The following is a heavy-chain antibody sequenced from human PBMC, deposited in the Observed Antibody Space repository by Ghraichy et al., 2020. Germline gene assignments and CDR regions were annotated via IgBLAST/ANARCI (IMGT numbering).Heavy chain of an antibody. Sequence: GGSLRLSCAASGFTFSSYAMSWVRQAPGKGLEWVSAISGSGGSTYYADSVKGRFTISRDNSKNTLYLQMNSLRAEDTAVYYCAKYWSFSYYDILTGYHDYWGQGTLVTVSS. V-gene: IGHV3-23*01. D-gene: IGHD3-9*01. CDR2: ISGSGGST. J-gene: IGHJ4*02. CDR3: AKYWSFSYYDILTGYHDY. CDR1: GFTFSSYA.